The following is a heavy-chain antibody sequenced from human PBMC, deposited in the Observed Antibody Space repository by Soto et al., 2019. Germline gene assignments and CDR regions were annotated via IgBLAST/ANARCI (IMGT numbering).Heavy chain of an antibody. CDR1: GGSISSYY. D-gene: IGHD3-10*01. CDR2: IYYSGSP. CDR3: ASITMVRGVPY. Sequence: QVQLQESGPGLVKPSETLSLTCTVSGGSISSYYWSWIRQPPGKGLEWIGYIYYSGSPNYNPSLKSRVTISVDTSKNQCSLKLSSVTAADTAVYYCASITMVRGVPYWGQGTLVTVSS. J-gene: IGHJ4*02. V-gene: IGHV4-59*01.